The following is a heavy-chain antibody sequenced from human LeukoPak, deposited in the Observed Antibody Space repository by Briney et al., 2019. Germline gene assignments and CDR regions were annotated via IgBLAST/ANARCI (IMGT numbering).Heavy chain of an antibody. CDR2: IYYSGST. CDR1: GGSISTFY. V-gene: IGHV4-59*12. CDR3: ARDKWNSYGYYYYGMDV. J-gene: IGHJ6*02. Sequence: SETLSLTCTVSGGSISTFYWYWIRQPPGKGLEWIGHIYYSGSTNYNPSLKSRVTISVDTSKNQFSLKLSSVTAADTAVYYCARDKWNSYGYYYYGMDVWGQGTTVTVSS. D-gene: IGHD5-18*01.